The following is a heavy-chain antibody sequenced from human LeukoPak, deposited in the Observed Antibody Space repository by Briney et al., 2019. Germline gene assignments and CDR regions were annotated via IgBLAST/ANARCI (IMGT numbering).Heavy chain of an antibody. CDR1: GFTVSSNY. V-gene: IGHV3-53*01. CDR3: ASSSIRYCSSTSCALPFDY. Sequence: GGSLRLSCAASGFTVSSNYMSWVRQAPGRGLEWVSVIYSGGSTYYADSVKGRFTISRDNSKNTLYLQMNSLRAEDTAVYYCASSSIRYCSSTSCALPFDYWGQGTLVTVSS. CDR2: IYSGGST. D-gene: IGHD2-2*01. J-gene: IGHJ4*02.